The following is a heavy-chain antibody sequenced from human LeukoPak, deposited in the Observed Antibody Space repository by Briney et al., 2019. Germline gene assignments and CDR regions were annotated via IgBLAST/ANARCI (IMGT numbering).Heavy chain of an antibody. Sequence: ASVKVSCKASGYTFINYGISWVRQAPGQGLEWMGIINPSGGSTSYAQKFQGRVTMTRDTSTSTVYMELSSLRSEDTAVHYCARGDSSRWARLFDYWGQGTLVTVSS. J-gene: IGHJ4*02. CDR1: GYTFINYG. CDR3: ARGDSSRWARLFDY. CDR2: INPSGGST. D-gene: IGHD6-13*01. V-gene: IGHV1-46*01.